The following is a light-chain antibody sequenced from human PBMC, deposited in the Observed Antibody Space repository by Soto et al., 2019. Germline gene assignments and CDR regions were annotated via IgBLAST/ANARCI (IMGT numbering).Light chain of an antibody. CDR1: QSISSY. V-gene: IGKV1-39*01. CDR3: QQSYSTPIT. Sequence: DIQITQSPASLAASVGDRVTITCRASQSISSYLNWYQQKPGKAPKLLIYAASSLQSGVPSRFSGSGSGTDFTLTISSLQPEDFATYYCQQSYSTPITFGQGTRLDIK. J-gene: IGKJ5*01. CDR2: AAS.